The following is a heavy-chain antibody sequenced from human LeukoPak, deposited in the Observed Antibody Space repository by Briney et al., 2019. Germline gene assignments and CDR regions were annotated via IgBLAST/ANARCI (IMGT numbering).Heavy chain of an antibody. CDR1: GYRFTSYW. CDR3: ARSKNYYYYMDV. V-gene: IGHV5-51*01. CDR2: IYPGDSDI. J-gene: IGHJ6*03. Sequence: GESLKISCKGSGYRFTSYWIGWVRQMPGKGLEWMGIIYPGDSDIKYSPSFQGQVTISADKSISTAYLQWSSLKASDTAMYYCARSKNYYYYMDVWGKGTTVTISS.